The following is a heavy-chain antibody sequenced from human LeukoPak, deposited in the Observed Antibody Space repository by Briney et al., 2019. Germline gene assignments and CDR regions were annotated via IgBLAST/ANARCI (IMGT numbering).Heavy chain of an antibody. V-gene: IGHV4-34*01. CDR3: ARGGGYGDD. Sequence: SETLSLTCAVYGGSFNGYYWSWIRQPPGKGLEWIGEINHSGSTNYNPSLKSRVTISVDTSKNQFSLKLSSVTAADTAVYYCARGGGYGDDWGQGTLVTVSS. CDR1: GGSFNGYY. J-gene: IGHJ4*02. CDR2: INHSGST. D-gene: IGHD4-23*01.